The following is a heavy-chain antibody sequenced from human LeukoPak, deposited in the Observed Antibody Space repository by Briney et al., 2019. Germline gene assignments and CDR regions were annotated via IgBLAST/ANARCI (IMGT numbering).Heavy chain of an antibody. Sequence: GGSLRLSCAASGFTFSSYGMHWVRQAPGKGLEWVAVISYDGSNKYYADSVKGRFTISRDNSKNTLYLQMNSLRAEDTAVYYCAREVWGPEYWGQGTLVTVSS. J-gene: IGHJ4*02. CDR1: GFTFSSYG. CDR3: AREVWGPEY. D-gene: IGHD1-14*01. V-gene: IGHV3-30*03. CDR2: ISYDGSNK.